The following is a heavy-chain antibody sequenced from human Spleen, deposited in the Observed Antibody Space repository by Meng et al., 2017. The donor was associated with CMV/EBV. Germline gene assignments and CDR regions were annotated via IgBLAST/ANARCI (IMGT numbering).Heavy chain of an antibody. CDR2: ISSSGSTI. Sequence: GGSLRLSCAASGFTFSDYYMSWIRQAPGKGLEWVSYISSSGSTIYYADSVKGRFTISRDNAKNSLYLQMNSLRPEDMALYYCAKAVVSGAGFVSDAFDIWGQGTMVTVSS. J-gene: IGHJ3*02. CDR3: AKAVVSGAGFVSDAFDI. D-gene: IGHD2-2*01. V-gene: IGHV3-11*01. CDR1: GFTFSDYY.